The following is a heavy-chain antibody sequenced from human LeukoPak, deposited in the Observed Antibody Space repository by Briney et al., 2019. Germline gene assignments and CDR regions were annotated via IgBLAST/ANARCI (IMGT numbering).Heavy chain of an antibody. V-gene: IGHV1-46*01. D-gene: IGHD3-22*01. CDR2: IKPSGGST. CDR3: ARRSSDYYWAFDY. J-gene: IGHJ4*02. Sequence: ASGKVSCKASGYTFTNYYMHWVRQAPGQGLEWMGIIKPSGGSTSYAQKFQGRVTMTRDTSTSTVYMELSRLRSEDTAVYYCARRSSDYYWAFDYWGQGTLVTVSS. CDR1: GYTFTNYY.